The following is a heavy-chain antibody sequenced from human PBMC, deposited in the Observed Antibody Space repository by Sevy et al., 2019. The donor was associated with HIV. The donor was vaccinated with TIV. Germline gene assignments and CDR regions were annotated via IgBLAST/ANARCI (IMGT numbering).Heavy chain of an antibody. CDR2: ISYDGSNK. D-gene: IGHD3-10*01. V-gene: IGHV3-30-3*01. J-gene: IGHJ4*02. Sequence: GGSLRLSCAASGITFSSHAMHWVRQAPGKGLEWVTIISYDGSNKYYADSVKGRFTISRDNSKNTLYLQMNSLRAEDTAVYYCAREGSGRYWGQGTLVTVSS. CDR1: GITFSSHA. CDR3: AREGSGRY.